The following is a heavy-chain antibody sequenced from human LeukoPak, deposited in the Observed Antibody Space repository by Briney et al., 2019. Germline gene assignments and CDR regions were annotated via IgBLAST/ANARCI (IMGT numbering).Heavy chain of an antibody. Sequence: PSETLSLTCTGSGGSISSYYWSWIRQPPGKGLEWIGYIYYSGSTNYNPSLKSRVTISVDTSKNQFSLKLSSVTAADTAVYYCARGCSSTSCYNWFDPWGQGTLVTVSS. CDR1: GGSISSYY. D-gene: IGHD2-2*01. CDR3: ARGCSSTSCYNWFDP. J-gene: IGHJ5*02. CDR2: IYYSGST. V-gene: IGHV4-59*01.